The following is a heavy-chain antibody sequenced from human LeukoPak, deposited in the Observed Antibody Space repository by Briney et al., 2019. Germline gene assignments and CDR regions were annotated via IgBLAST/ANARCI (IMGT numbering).Heavy chain of an antibody. CDR3: ARLTRSFYYDNSGFHFSREDY. Sequence: HGESLKISCKGSGYSFTNYWIAWVRQMPGQGLKWMGIIYPGDSDTKYSSSFQGLITISVDKSIDTSYLQWSSLTASDTAIYYCARLTRSFYYDNSGFHFSREDYWGQGTLVTVSS. J-gene: IGHJ4*02. CDR1: GYSFTNYW. V-gene: IGHV5-51*01. D-gene: IGHD3-22*01. CDR2: IYPGDSDT.